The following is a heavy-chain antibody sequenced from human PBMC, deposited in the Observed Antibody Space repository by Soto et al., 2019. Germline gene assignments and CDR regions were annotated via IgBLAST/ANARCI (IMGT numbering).Heavy chain of an antibody. CDR3: ARDSQRGIVVVIPTDAFDI. Sequence: QVQLVQSGAEVKKPGASVKVSCKASGYTFTSYGISWVRQAPGQGLEWMGWISAYNGNTNYAQKLQGRGTMTTDTSTSTAYMEVRSLRSDDTAVYYCARDSQRGIVVVIPTDAFDIWGQGTMVTVSS. D-gene: IGHD3-22*01. CDR1: GYTFTSYG. J-gene: IGHJ3*02. CDR2: ISAYNGNT. V-gene: IGHV1-18*01.